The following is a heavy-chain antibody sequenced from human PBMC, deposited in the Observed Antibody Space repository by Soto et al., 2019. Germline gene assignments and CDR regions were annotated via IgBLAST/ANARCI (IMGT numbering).Heavy chain of an antibody. CDR3: ARDHLRIAASPDAFDI. Sequence: ASVKVSCKASVYTFTSYYMHWVRQAPGQGLEWMGIINPSGVSTSYAQKFQGRVTMTRDTSTSTVYMELSSLRSEDTAVYYCARDHLRIAASPDAFDIWGQGTMVT. V-gene: IGHV1-46*01. CDR2: INPSGVST. CDR1: VYTFTSYY. J-gene: IGHJ3*02. D-gene: IGHD6-25*01.